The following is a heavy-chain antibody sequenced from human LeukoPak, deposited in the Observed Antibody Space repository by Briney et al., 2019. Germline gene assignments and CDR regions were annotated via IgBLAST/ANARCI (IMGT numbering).Heavy chain of an antibody. CDR2: INHSGST. V-gene: IGHV4-34*01. D-gene: IGHD3-10*01. J-gene: IGHJ4*02. CDR1: GGSFSGYY. Sequence: SETLSLTCAVYGGSFSGYYWSWIRQPPGKGLEWIGEINHSGSTNYNPSLKSRVTISVDTSKNQFSLKLSSVTAADTAVYYCARGGRITMVRGVIPRYLTDWGQGTLVTVSS. CDR3: ARGGRITMVRGVIPRYLTD.